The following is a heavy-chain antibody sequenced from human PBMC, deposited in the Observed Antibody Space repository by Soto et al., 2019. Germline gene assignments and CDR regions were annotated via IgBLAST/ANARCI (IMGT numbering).Heavy chain of an antibody. V-gene: IGHV3-49*04. CDR1: GFTFGDYA. J-gene: IGHJ3*02. CDR2: IRSKAYGGTT. Sequence: GGSLRLSCTASGFTFGDYAMSWVRQAPGKGLEWVGFIRSKAYGGTTEYAASVKGRFTISTDDSKSIAYLQMNSLKTEDTAVYYCTRGADAFAIWSQGTMVTVS. CDR3: TRGADAFAI. D-gene: IGHD6-25*01.